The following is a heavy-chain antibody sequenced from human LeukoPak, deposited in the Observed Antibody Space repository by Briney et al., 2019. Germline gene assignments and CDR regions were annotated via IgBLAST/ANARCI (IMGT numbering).Heavy chain of an antibody. V-gene: IGHV3-30*18. CDR1: GFTFSSYG. J-gene: IGHJ4*02. CDR3: AKGVWIAVAGYYFAY. Sequence: GGSLRLSCAASGFTFSSYGMHWVRQAPGKGLEWVAVISYDGSNKYYADSVKGRFTISRDNSKNTLYLQMNSLRAEDTAVYYCAKGVWIAVAGYYFAYGGQEPRVTVPS. CDR2: ISYDGSNK. D-gene: IGHD6-19*01.